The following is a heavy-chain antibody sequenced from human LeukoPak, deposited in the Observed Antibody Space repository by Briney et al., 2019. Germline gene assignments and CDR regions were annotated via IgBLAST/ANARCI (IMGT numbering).Heavy chain of an antibody. CDR3: ARDHRGYMDV. CDR1: GFTFSSYE. D-gene: IGHD3-10*01. CDR2: ISSSGTNI. J-gene: IGHJ6*03. Sequence: TGGSLRLSCAASGFTFSSYEMTWVRQAPGKGLEWVSYISSSGTNIYYADSVKGRFTISRDNAKNSLYLQMNSLRAEDTSVYYCARDHRGYMDVWGKGTTVTVSS. V-gene: IGHV3-48*03.